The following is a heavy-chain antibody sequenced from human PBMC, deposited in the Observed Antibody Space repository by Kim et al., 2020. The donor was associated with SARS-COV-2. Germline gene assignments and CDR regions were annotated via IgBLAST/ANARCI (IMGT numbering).Heavy chain of an antibody. CDR3: ARDRNSDDTAGYYYYGMDG. CDR1: GFTFSSYS. D-gene: IGHD3-22*01. J-gene: IGHJ6*02. CDR2: ISSSSNYI. Sequence: GGSLRLSCAASGFTFSSYSMNWVRQAPGKGLEWVSSISSSSNYIYYVDSVKGRFTISRDNAQNSLYLQMNSLRAEDTAVYYCARDRNSDDTAGYYYYGMDGWGQGATGTVSS. V-gene: IGHV3-21*01.